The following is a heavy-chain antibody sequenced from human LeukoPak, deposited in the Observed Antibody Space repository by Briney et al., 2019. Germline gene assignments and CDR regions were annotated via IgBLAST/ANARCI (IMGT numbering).Heavy chain of an antibody. V-gene: IGHV3-23*01. CDR2: ISGSAVIT. D-gene: IGHD2-2*01. J-gene: IGHJ6*03. CDR1: GLTFINFG. CDR3: ARSGLGYCSSTSCYGGYYYYYYMDV. Sequence: GGSLRLSCAASGLTFINFGMTWVRQAPGKGLEWVSAISGSAVITFYADSVKGRFTISRDNAKNTLYLQMNSLRAEDTAVYYCARSGLGYCSSTSCYGGYYYYYYMDVWGKGTTVTISS.